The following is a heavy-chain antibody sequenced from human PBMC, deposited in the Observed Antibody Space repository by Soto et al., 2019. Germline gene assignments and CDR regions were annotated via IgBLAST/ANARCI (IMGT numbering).Heavy chain of an antibody. V-gene: IGHV3-74*01. CDR2: VNPDASNT. Sequence: PGGSLRLSCAASGFTFSNYWMHWVRQAPGKGLLWVSRVNPDASNTYYADSMKGRFTISRDNDKNTLYLEMNSLRAEDTAVYYCARESEDLSSNFDFWGQGTLVTVSS. CDR1: GFTFSNYW. D-gene: IGHD6-6*01. CDR3: ARESEDLSSNFDF. J-gene: IGHJ4*02.